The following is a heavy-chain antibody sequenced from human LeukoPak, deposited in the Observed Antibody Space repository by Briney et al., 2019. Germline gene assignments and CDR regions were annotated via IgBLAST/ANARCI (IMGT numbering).Heavy chain of an antibody. J-gene: IGHJ4*02. CDR1: GFTFSSYS. V-gene: IGHV3-21*01. CDR3: ASGTVGNYALDY. D-gene: IGHD1-7*01. CDR2: ITTTFYT. Sequence: GGSLRLSCAASGFTFSSYSFNWVRQVPGKGLGWVSSITTTFYTYYTDSVKGRFTISRDNAKNSLYLQVDSLRVEDTAVYFCASGTVGNYALDYWGQGTLVTVSS.